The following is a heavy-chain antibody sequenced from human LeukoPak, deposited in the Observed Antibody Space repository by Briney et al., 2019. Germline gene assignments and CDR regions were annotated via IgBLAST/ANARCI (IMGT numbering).Heavy chain of an antibody. Sequence: SETLSLTCTVSGGSISSYYWSWIRQPPGKGQEWIGYMHYSGSTKYNPSLKSRVTTSVDTSKNQFSLKLSSVTAADTAVYYCARHQRILGAPAAFDIWGQGTMVTVSS. J-gene: IGHJ3*02. V-gene: IGHV4-59*01. CDR3: ARHQRILGAPAAFDI. CDR1: GGSISSYY. D-gene: IGHD1-26*01. CDR2: MHYSGST.